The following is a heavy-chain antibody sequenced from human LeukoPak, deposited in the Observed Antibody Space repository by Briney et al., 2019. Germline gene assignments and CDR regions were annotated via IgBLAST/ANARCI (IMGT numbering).Heavy chain of an antibody. CDR3: ARSRPVTRYYYYMDV. CDR2: IYNSGST. J-gene: IGHJ6*03. Sequence: SETLSLTCTVSGGSISSYYWSWIRQPPPKGQEWIGRIYNSGSTTYNPSLKSRVTMSVDTSKNQFSLKLSSVTAADTAVYYCARSRPVTRYYYYMDVWGKGTTVTVSS. V-gene: IGHV4-4*07. CDR1: GGSISSYY. D-gene: IGHD4-17*01.